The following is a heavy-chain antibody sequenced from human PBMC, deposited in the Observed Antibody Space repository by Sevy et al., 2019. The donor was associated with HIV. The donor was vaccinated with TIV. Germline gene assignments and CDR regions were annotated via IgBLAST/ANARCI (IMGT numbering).Heavy chain of an antibody. CDR3: ARDCEWDGKPYNLYFDL. V-gene: IGHV3-7*01. Sequence: GGSLRLSCAASGFTFSTYWMSWVRQAPGKGLEWVGNIKQDGSDKNYVDSVKGRFAISRDNAKNFLYLQMHSLTAEDTAVYYCARDCEWDGKPYNLYFDLWGRGTLVTVSS. D-gene: IGHD1-1*01. CDR2: IKQDGSDK. CDR1: GFTFSTYW. J-gene: IGHJ2*01.